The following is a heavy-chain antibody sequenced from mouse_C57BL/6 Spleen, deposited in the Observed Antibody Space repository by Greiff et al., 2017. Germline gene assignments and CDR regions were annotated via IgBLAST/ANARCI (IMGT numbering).Heavy chain of an antibody. V-gene: IGHV1-55*01. D-gene: IGHD1-1*01. CDR1: GYTFTSYW. CDR3: ARGATVVAKGGDY. CDR2: IYPGSGST. J-gene: IGHJ2*01. Sequence: QVQLQQPGAELVKPGASVKMSCKASGYTFTSYWITWVKQRPGQGLEWIGDIYPGSGSTNYNEKFKSKATLTVDTSSSTAYMQLSSLTSADSAVYYCARGATVVAKGGDYWGQGTTLTVSS.